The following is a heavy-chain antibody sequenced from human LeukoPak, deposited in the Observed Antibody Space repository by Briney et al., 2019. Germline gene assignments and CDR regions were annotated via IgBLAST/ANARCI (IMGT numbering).Heavy chain of an antibody. J-gene: IGHJ3*02. V-gene: IGHV4-30-4*08. CDR3: AREGVALYGGGYCSSTSCYGGAFDI. CDR1: GGSISSGDHY. D-gene: IGHD2-2*01. CDR2: IYYSGST. Sequence: PSQTLSLTCTVFGGSISSGDHYWSWIRQPPGKGLEWIGYIYYSGSTYYNPSLKSRVTISVDTSKNQFSLKLSSVTAADTAVYYCAREGVALYGGGYCSSTSCYGGAFDIWGQGTMVTVSS.